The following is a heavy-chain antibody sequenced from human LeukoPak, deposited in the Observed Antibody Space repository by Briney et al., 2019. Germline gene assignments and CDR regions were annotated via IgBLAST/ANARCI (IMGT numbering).Heavy chain of an antibody. CDR1: GFSFSSYW. J-gene: IGHJ6*02. Sequence: GGSLRLSCAASGFSFSSYWMHWVRQTPGKGPVWVSRINPDGSSTGYADAVKGRFTISRDNAKNTLYLQMSSLRADDTAVYYCAREYDSSGYQSYGMDVWGQGTTVTVSS. D-gene: IGHD3-22*01. CDR2: INPDGSST. CDR3: AREYDSSGYQSYGMDV. V-gene: IGHV3-74*01.